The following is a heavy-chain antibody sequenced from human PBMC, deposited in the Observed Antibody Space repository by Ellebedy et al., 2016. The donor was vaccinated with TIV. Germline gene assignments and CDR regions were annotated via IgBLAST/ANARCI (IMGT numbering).Heavy chain of an antibody. CDR1: GGSFHGYY. Sequence: SETLSLXXGVSGGSFHGYYWSYIRQAPGQGLEWIGYIYSSGSTYYNPSLSSRLTISVDTSKNQFSLKLTSVTAADTAVYYCARAANTARYYFDYWGQGTLATVSS. D-gene: IGHD5-18*01. J-gene: IGHJ4*02. CDR3: ARAANTARYYFDY. V-gene: IGHV4-31*11. CDR2: IYSSGST.